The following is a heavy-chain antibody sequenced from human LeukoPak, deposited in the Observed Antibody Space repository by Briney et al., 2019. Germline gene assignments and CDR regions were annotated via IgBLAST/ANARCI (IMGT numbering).Heavy chain of an antibody. CDR2: ISSSGSTI. CDR1: GFTFSSYA. V-gene: IGHV3-11*01. D-gene: IGHD3-22*01. J-gene: IGHJ4*02. CDR3: ASRASSGCFDY. Sequence: GGSLRLSCAASGFTFSSYAMSWIRQAPGKGLEWVSYISSSGSTIYCADSVKGRFTISRDNAKNSLYLQMNSLRAEDTAVYYCASRASSGCFDYWGQGTLVTVSS.